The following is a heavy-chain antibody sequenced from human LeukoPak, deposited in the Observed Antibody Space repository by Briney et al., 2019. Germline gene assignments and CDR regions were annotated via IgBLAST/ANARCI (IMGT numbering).Heavy chain of an antibody. D-gene: IGHD3-22*01. Sequence: PGESLKISCKGSGYGSGYSFTSHWIAWVRQMPGKGLEWMGIIYPRDSNTIYSPSFQGQVTISADKSISTAYLQWSSLKASDTAMYYCARTAYYDSSGYYLGEREGGLDYWGQGTLVTASS. J-gene: IGHJ4*02. CDR2: IYPRDSNT. CDR1: GYSFTSHW. V-gene: IGHV5-51*01. CDR3: ARTAYYDSSGYYLGEREGGLDY.